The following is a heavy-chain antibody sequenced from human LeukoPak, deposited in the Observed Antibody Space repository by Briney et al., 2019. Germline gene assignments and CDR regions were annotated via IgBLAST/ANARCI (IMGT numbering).Heavy chain of an antibody. Sequence: ASVKVSCKASGGTFSSYAIGWVRQAPGQGLEWMGGIIPIFGTANYAQKFQGRVTMTTDTSTSTAYMELRSLRSDDTAVYYCARGLWLQDAFDIWGQGTMVTVSS. CDR3: ARGLWLQDAFDI. V-gene: IGHV1-69*05. CDR1: GGTFSSYA. D-gene: IGHD5-24*01. J-gene: IGHJ3*02. CDR2: IIPIFGTA.